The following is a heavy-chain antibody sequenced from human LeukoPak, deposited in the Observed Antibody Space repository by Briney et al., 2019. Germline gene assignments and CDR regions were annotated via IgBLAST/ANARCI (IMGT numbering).Heavy chain of an antibody. CDR3: ARAVGYCSGGSCWDDY. D-gene: IGHD2-15*01. J-gene: IGHJ4*02. Sequence: PGGSLRLSCAASGFTFDDYGMSWVRQAPGKGLEWVSSISSSSSYIYYADSVKGRFTISRDNAKNSLYLQMNSLRAEDTAVYYCARAVGYCSGGSCWDDYWGQGTLVTVSS. CDR1: GFTFDDYG. CDR2: ISSSSSYI. V-gene: IGHV3-21*01.